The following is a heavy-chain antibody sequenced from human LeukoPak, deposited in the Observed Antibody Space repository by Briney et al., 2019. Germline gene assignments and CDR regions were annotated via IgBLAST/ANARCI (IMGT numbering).Heavy chain of an antibody. D-gene: IGHD3-9*01. CDR2: INYTGST. J-gene: IGHJ6*03. V-gene: IGHV4-34*01. Sequence: SETLSLTCAVYGGSFSGFYWSWIRHVPGKGLEWIGEINYTGSTSYNPSLKSRVTISVDTSKNQFSLKLSSVTAADTAVYYCARLVIPVRYYYYYYYYMDVWGKGTTVTISS. CDR1: GGSFSGFY. CDR3: ARLVIPVRYYYYYYYYMDV.